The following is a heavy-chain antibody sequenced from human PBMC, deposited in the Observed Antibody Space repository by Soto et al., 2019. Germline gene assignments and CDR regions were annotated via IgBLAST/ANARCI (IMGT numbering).Heavy chain of an antibody. Sequence: GGSLRLSCAASGFTFSSYYMHWVRQATGKGLEWVSAIGTAGDTYYPGSVKGRFTISRENAKNSLYLQMNSLRAGDTAVYYCARASYYYDSSGYTLGPLFDPWGQGTLVTVSS. D-gene: IGHD3-22*01. CDR2: IGTAGDT. CDR3: ARASYYYDSSGYTLGPLFDP. CDR1: GFTFSSYY. J-gene: IGHJ5*02. V-gene: IGHV3-13*04.